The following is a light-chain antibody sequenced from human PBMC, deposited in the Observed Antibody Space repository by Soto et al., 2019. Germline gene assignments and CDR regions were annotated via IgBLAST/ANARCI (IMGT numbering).Light chain of an antibody. V-gene: IGKV3-20*01. CDR2: GAS. CDR1: QSVTSTY. Sequence: EIVLTQSPGTLSLSPGEIATLSCRASQSVTSTYLAWYQQKPGQAPRILISGASSRATGVPDRFSGNGSGTDFTLTITGLEPEDFALYYCQQYGDSPITFGQGTRLEIK. CDR3: QQYGDSPIT. J-gene: IGKJ5*01.